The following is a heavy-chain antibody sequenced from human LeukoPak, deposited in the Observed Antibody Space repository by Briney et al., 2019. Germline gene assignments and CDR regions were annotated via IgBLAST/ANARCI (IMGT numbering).Heavy chain of an antibody. D-gene: IGHD6-13*01. CDR3: AVIAAAAGIFRY. CDR2: INPNSGGT. CDR1: GYTFTGYY. Sequence: ASVKVSCKASGYTFTGYYMHWVRQAPGQGLEWMGWINPNSGGTNYAQKFQGWVTMARDTSISTAYMELSRLRPDDTAVYYCAVIAAAAGIFRYWGQGTLVTVSS. J-gene: IGHJ4*02. V-gene: IGHV1-2*04.